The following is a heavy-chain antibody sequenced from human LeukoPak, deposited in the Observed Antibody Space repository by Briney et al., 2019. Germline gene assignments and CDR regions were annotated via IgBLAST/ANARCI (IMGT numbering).Heavy chain of an antibody. CDR3: ATDQGYYDSGGYYAFGAFTH. CDR1: GFNFFHAR. CDR2: IKSKNDGETR. J-gene: IGHJ4*02. Sequence: GGSLRLSCEAPGFNFFHARMIWVRQAPGKGLEWVGRIKSKNDGETRDYGGPVKGRFSISRDDSKNTLYLQMNSLKTEDTAVYYCATDQGYYDSGGYYAFGAFTHWGQGALVAVSS. D-gene: IGHD3-22*01. V-gene: IGHV3-15*01.